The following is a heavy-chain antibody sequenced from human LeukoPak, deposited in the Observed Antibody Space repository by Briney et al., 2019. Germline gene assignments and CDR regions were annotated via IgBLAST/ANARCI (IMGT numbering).Heavy chain of an antibody. CDR2: INHSGST. D-gene: IGHD2-2*01. Sequence: SETLSLTCAVYGGSFSGYYWSWIRQPPGKGLEWIGEINHSGSTNYNPSLKSRVTISVDTSKNQFPLKLSSVTAADTAVYYCARLRGVVVPALAYRGQGTLVTVSS. CDR3: ARLRGVVVPALAY. J-gene: IGHJ4*02. CDR1: GGSFSGYY. V-gene: IGHV4-34*01.